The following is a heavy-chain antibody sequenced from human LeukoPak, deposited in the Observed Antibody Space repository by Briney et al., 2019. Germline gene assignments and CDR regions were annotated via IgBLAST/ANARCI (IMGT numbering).Heavy chain of an antibody. CDR2: ISGSGGST. V-gene: IGHV3-23*01. CDR1: GFTFSNYA. J-gene: IGHJ6*02. CDR3: AKRYSSGWSYYYYGMDV. Sequence: PGGSLRLSCAASGFTFSNYALSWVRQAPGKGLEWVSGISGSGGSTYYADSVKGRFTISRDNSKNTLYLQMNSLRAEDTAVYYCAKRYSSGWSYYYYGMDVWGQGTTVTVSS. D-gene: IGHD6-19*01.